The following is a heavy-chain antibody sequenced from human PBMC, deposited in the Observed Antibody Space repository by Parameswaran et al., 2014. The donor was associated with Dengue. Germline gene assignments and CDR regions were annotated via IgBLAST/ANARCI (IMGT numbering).Heavy chain of an antibody. V-gene: IGHV4-59*12. CDR2: ISYSGKT. Sequence: ASETLSLTCTVSGSLSSYYWSWIRQPPGKGLEWIGYISYSGKTNFNASLKSRISMSVDTSKNQVSLRLSSVTAADTGLLYCATTAHYFAFWAQGTMVTVSS. J-gene: IGHJ4*02. CDR1: GSLSSYY. D-gene: IGHD5-18*01. CDR3: ATTAHYFAF.